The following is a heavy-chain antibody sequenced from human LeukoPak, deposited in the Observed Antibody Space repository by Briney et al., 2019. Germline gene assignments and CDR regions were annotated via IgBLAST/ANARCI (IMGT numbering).Heavy chain of an antibody. Sequence: SETLSLTCDVSGGSISSGGHSWSWIRQPPGKGLEWMGYIYYSGSTYYNPSLKSRVTMSVDTSKNQFSLKLTSVTAADTAVYYCARDNLGFGDLSKYYFDYWGQGTLVTVSS. V-gene: IGHV4-30-4*07. CDR1: GGSISSGGHS. CDR3: ARDNLGFGDLSKYYFDY. D-gene: IGHD3-16*01. CDR2: IYYSGST. J-gene: IGHJ4*02.